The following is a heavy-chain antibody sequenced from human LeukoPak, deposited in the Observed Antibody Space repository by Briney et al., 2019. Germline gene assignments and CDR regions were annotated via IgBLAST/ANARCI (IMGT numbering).Heavy chain of an antibody. CDR3: ASPGYSSGWFHY. J-gene: IGHJ4*02. CDR1: GFTFSSSA. CDR2: ISGSGGST. Sequence: GGSLRLSCAASGFTFSSSAMSWVREAPGKGLGWVSAISGSGGSTYYADSVRGGFTSSRDNSQDTLYLQMNSLRAEDTAVYCCASPGYSSGWFHYWGQGTLVSVCS. D-gene: IGHD6-19*01. V-gene: IGHV3-23*01.